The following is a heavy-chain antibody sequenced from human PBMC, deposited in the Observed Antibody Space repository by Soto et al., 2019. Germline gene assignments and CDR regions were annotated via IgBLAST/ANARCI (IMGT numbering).Heavy chain of an antibody. CDR3: ASTDCSPCHYYYYGMDV. CDR1: GGTFSSYA. J-gene: IGHJ6*02. Sequence: QVQLVQSGAEVKKPGSSVKVSCKASGGTFSSYAISWVRQAPGQGLEWMGGIIPIFGTANYAQKFQGRVTITADEATSTAYMELSSLRSEDTAVYYCASTDCSPCHYYYYGMDVWGQGTTVTVSS. CDR2: IIPIFGTA. V-gene: IGHV1-69*12. D-gene: IGHD2-15*01.